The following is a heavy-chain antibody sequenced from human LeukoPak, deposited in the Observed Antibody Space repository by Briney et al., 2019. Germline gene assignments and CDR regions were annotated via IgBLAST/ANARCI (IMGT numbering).Heavy chain of an antibody. Sequence: GGSLRLSCAASGFTVSSNYMSWVRQAPGKGLEWVSSISPNGAGTYYGDSVKGRFTISRDNSKRTLYLQMNSLRAGDTALYYCAKDEGRWAFDIWGQGTMVTVSS. J-gene: IGHJ3*02. CDR3: AKDEGRWAFDI. CDR1: GFTVSSNY. D-gene: IGHD6-13*01. CDR2: ISPNGAGT. V-gene: IGHV3-23*02.